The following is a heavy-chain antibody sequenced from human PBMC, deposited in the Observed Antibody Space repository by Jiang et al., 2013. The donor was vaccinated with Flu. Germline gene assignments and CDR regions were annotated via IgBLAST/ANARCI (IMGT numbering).Heavy chain of an antibody. CDR2: IYYSGST. V-gene: IGHV4-59*01. CDR1: GGSISSYY. D-gene: IGHD1-20*01. Sequence: GSGLVKPSETLSLTCTVSGGSISSYYWSWIRQPPGKGLEWIGYIYYSGSTNYNPSLKSRVTISVDTSKNQFSLKLSSVTAADTAVYYCARWDITGTPFIDYWGQGTLVTVSS. J-gene: IGHJ4*02. CDR3: ARWDITGTPFIDY.